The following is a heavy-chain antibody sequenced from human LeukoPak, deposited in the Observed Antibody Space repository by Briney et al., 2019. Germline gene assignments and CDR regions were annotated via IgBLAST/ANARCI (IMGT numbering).Heavy chain of an antibody. Sequence: PGGSLRLSCAASGFTFSGDNMNWVRQAPGKGLEWVSYISTSGSPIYYGNSVKGRFTISRDNAKNSLYLQMNSLRAEDTALYYCARRGFYDTSGYLFDHWGQGTLVTVSS. J-gene: IGHJ4*02. CDR3: ARRGFYDTSGYLFDH. CDR2: ISTSGSPI. V-gene: IGHV3-48*04. CDR1: GFTFSGDN. D-gene: IGHD3-22*01.